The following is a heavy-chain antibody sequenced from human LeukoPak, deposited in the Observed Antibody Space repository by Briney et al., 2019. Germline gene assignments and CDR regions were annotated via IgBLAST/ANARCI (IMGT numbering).Heavy chain of an antibody. CDR2: IKQDGSET. J-gene: IGHJ4*02. V-gene: IGHV3-7*01. CDR1: GFTFSNYW. Sequence: GGSLRLSCAASGFTFSNYWMSWVRRAPGKGLEWVANIKQDGSETYYVDSVRGRFTISRDNAKNSQYLQMNSLRADDTAIYYCARDFWGAYRVDFYDYWGQGALVTVSS. CDR3: ARDFWGAYRVDFYDY. D-gene: IGHD3-3*01.